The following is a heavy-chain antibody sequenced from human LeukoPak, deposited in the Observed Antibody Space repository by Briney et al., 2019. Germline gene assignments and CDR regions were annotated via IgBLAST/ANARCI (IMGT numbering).Heavy chain of an antibody. Sequence: GGSLRVSCAASGFTFSSYAMHWGRQAPGKGLEWVVVISYDGSNKYYADSVKGRFTISRDNSKTTLYLQMNSLRAEDTAVYYCAGTYCGGDCYAAAFDIWGQGTMVTVSS. J-gene: IGHJ3*02. V-gene: IGHV3-30*01. D-gene: IGHD2-21*02. CDR3: AGTYCGGDCYAAAFDI. CDR1: GFTFSSYA. CDR2: ISYDGSNK.